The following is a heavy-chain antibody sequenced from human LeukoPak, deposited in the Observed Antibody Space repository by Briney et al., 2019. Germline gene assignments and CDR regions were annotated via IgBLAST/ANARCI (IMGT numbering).Heavy chain of an antibody. Sequence: GGSLRLSCIASGFTFSNAWMTWVRQAPGKGLEWVGRIKSKRDGGTADYAAPVRGRFTVSRDDSKNTLFLQMNSLKTEDTAVYYCMIDCCQLLPVVDTPNWGQGTLVTVSS. CDR2: IKSKRDGGTA. CDR1: GFTFSNAW. D-gene: IGHD3-22*01. V-gene: IGHV3-15*01. CDR3: MIDCCQLLPVVDTPN. J-gene: IGHJ4*02.